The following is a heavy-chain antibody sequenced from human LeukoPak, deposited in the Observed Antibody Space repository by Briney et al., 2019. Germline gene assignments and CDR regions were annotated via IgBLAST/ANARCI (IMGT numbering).Heavy chain of an antibody. V-gene: IGHV3-48*01. D-gene: IGHD3-3*01. CDR1: GFTFSNYN. J-gene: IGHJ4*02. CDR2: ISSSSSTI. CDR3: ARVGGLRFLESFDY. Sequence: GGSLRLSCAASGFTFSNYNMNWVRQAPGKGLEWLSYISSSSSTIYYADSVKGRFTISRDNAKNSLYLQMNSLRAEDTAVYYCARVGGLRFLESFDYWGQGTLVTVSS.